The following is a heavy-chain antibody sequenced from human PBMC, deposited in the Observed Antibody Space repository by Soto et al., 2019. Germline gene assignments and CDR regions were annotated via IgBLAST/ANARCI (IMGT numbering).Heavy chain of an antibody. V-gene: IGHV1-18*01. CDR3: ARGGVDCSGYRCPDNWFDP. D-gene: IGHD2-15*01. CDR1: GYTFTNFG. J-gene: IGHJ5*02. Sequence: QVQLVQSGAEVKKPGASMKVSCKTSGYTFTNFGITWVRQAPGQGLEWMGWISPYNGNTNYAQKLQGRVSLTTDTXXRXAXXALRSLRADDTAVYDCARGGVDCSGYRCPDNWFDPWGQGTPVTVSS. CDR2: ISPYNGNT.